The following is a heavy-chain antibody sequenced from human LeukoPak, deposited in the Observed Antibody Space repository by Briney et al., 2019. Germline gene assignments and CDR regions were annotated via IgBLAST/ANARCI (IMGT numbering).Heavy chain of an antibody. CDR2: IKQDGSEK. V-gene: IGHV3-7*01. CDR3: ARDSRWLVTTDVFDI. CDR1: GFTFSNYW. D-gene: IGHD6-19*01. Sequence: PGGSLRLSCAGSGFTFSNYWMSWVRQAPGKGLEWVANIKQDGSEKYYVDSVKGRVTISRDNAKKSLYLQMSSLRAEDTAVYYCARDSRWLVTTDVFDIWGQGTMVTVSS. J-gene: IGHJ3*02.